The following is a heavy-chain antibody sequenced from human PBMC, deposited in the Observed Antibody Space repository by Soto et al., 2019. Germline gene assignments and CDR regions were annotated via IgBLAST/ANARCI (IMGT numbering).Heavy chain of an antibody. Sequence: SETLSLTCTVSGGSISSYYWSWIRQPPGKGLEWIGYIYYSGSTNYNPSLKSRVTISVDTSKDQLSLKLSSVTAADTAVYYCARGIRGSGSFYYYYGMDVWGEGTTVTFYS. J-gene: IGHJ6*04. V-gene: IGHV4-59*01. CDR3: ARGIRGSGSFYYYYGMDV. D-gene: IGHD3-10*01. CDR2: IYYSGST. CDR1: GGSISSYY.